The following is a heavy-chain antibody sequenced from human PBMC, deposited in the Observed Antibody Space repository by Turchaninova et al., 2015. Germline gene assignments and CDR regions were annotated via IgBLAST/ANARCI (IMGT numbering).Heavy chain of an antibody. Sequence: QLQLQESGPGLVRPSETLSLTCTVSGDSINSSRSYWGWVRQPPGNGLEWIASLYSSGPSYYNPSLKSRLTIAVDTSKKQFSLRLSSVTAADTAVYYCASRWLVRPDSWYFDLWGRGALVTVSS. CDR3: ASRWLVRPDSWYFDL. CDR2: LYSSGPS. J-gene: IGHJ2*01. CDR1: GDSINSSRSY. V-gene: IGHV4-39*01. D-gene: IGHD6-19*01.